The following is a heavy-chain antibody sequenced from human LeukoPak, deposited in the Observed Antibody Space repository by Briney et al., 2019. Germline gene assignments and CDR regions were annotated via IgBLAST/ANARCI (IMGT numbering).Heavy chain of an antibody. CDR1: GYTFTSYG. Sequence: GSVKVSCKASGYTFTSYGISWVRQAPGQGLEWMGWISAYNGNTNYAQKLQGRVTMTTDTSTSTAYMELRGLRSDDTAVYYCASWWERALYDSSGYGAFDIWGQGTMVTVSS. CDR2: ISAYNGNT. V-gene: IGHV1-18*01. J-gene: IGHJ3*02. CDR3: ASWWERALYDSSGYGAFDI. D-gene: IGHD3-22*01.